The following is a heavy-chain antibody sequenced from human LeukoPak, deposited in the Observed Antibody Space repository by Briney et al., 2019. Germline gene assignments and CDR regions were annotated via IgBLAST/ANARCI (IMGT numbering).Heavy chain of an antibody. CDR3: ARLENWAFDF. Sequence: KDSQTLSLTCAISGDSVSSISASWNWIRQSPSRGLEWLGRTYYRSKWSTDYAVSVKSRITLNTDTSKNQFSLQMNSVTPEDTAVYYCARLENWAFDFWGQGTLMTVSS. CDR2: TYYRSKWST. V-gene: IGHV6-1*01. D-gene: IGHD7-27*01. CDR1: GDSVSSISAS. J-gene: IGHJ4*02.